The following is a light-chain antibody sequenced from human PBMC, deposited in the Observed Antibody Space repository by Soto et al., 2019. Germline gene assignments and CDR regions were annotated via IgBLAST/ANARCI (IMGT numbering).Light chain of an antibody. J-gene: IGKJ2*03. Sequence: EIAMTQSPATLSVSPGEIATLSCGASQTVSSNLAWYQQKPGQAPRLLVYRASTRATGIPVRFSGSGSRTEFTLTISRLESRDLAVYYFHQQNIRLRSFVQGIKLAIK. CDR3: HQQNIRLRS. CDR1: QTVSSN. CDR2: RAS. V-gene: IGKV3-15*01.